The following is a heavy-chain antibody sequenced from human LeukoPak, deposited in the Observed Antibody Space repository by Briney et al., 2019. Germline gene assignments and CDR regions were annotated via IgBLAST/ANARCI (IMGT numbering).Heavy chain of an antibody. V-gene: IGHV4-39*07. CDR2: IFYSGNT. D-gene: IGHD6-19*01. CDR3: ARHSSGRDY. Sequence: SETLSLTCTVSGGSINIISYYWGWIRQPPGKGLEWSGSIFYSGNTYDNPSLKSRVTISVDTSKTQFSLKLSSVTAADTAVYYCARHSSGRDYWGQGTLVTVSS. CDR1: GGSINIISYY. J-gene: IGHJ4*02.